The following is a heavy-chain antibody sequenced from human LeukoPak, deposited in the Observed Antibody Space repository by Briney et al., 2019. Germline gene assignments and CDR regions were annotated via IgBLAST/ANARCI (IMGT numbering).Heavy chain of an antibody. CDR2: INSDGSWT. Sequence: SLRLSCAASGNYWMHWVRQAPGKGLLWVSHINSDGSWTTYADSVKGRFTISKDNAKNTVYLQMNNLRAEDTAVYYCVSFYETYWGRGTLVTVSS. D-gene: IGHD2-2*01. CDR1: GNYW. V-gene: IGHV3-74*01. CDR3: VSFYETY. J-gene: IGHJ4*02.